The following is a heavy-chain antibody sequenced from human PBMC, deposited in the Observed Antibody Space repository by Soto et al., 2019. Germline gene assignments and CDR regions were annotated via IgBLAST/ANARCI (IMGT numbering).Heavy chain of an antibody. CDR2: ISAYNGNT. V-gene: IGHV1-18*01. CDR1: GYTFTSYG. J-gene: IGHJ3*02. Sequence: GASVKVSCKASGYTFTSYGISWVRQAPGQGLEWMGWISAYNGNTNYAQKLQGRVTMTTDTSTSTAYMELRSLRSDDTAVYYCARIPAYYYDSSGYYPDAFDIWGQGTMVTVS. D-gene: IGHD3-22*01. CDR3: ARIPAYYYDSSGYYPDAFDI.